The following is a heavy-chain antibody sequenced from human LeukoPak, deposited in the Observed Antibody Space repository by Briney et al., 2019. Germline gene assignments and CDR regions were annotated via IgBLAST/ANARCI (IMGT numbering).Heavy chain of an antibody. Sequence: GGSLRLSCAASGFTFSTYSMNWVRQAPGKGLEWVSSISSSSAYILYADSVKGRFTISRDNAKNSLYLQMNSLRAEDTAVYYCARLGDSSGYYDYWGQGTLVTVSS. CDR2: ISSSSAYI. D-gene: IGHD3-22*01. J-gene: IGHJ4*02. CDR1: GFTFSTYS. V-gene: IGHV3-21*01. CDR3: ARLGDSSGYYDY.